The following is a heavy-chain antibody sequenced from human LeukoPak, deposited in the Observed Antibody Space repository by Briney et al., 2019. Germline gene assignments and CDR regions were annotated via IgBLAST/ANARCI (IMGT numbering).Heavy chain of an antibody. D-gene: IGHD2-21*01. J-gene: IGHJ5*02. CDR3: ARRSQENGVISANNWYET. CDR1: GGPISSSY. V-gene: IGHV4-59*08. Sequence: PSETLSLTCTVSGGPISSSYRGWIRQPPGKGLEWIGYIYYSGSTNYNPSLKSRVTISVETSKNQFSLKLTSVTAADTAVYYCARRSQENGVISANNWYETWGQGTLVTVSS. CDR2: IYYSGST.